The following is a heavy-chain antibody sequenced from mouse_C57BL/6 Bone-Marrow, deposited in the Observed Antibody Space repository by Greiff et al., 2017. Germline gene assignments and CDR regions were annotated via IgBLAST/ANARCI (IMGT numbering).Heavy chain of an antibody. CDR3: ARDYYDYVWFAY. V-gene: IGHV1-52*01. CDR2: IDPSDSET. J-gene: IGHJ3*01. Sequence: QVQLKQPGAELVRPGSSVKLSCKASGYTFTSYWMHWVKQRPIQGLEWIGNIDPSDSETHYNQKFKDKATLTVDKSSSTAYMQLSSLTSEDSAVYYCARDYYDYVWFAYWGQGTLVTVSA. D-gene: IGHD2-4*01. CDR1: GYTFTSYW.